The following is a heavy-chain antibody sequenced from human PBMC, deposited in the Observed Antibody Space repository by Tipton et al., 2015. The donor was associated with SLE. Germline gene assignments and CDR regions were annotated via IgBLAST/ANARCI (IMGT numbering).Heavy chain of an antibody. CDR2: IYYSGST. V-gene: IGHV4-31*03. D-gene: IGHD3-16*01. CDR1: GGSISSGGYY. CDR3: ARKRLPDLDFDL. Sequence: TLSLTCTVSGGSISSGGYYWSWIRQHPGKGLERIGYIYYSGSTYYNPSLKSRVTISIDTSRNQFSLKLSSVTAADTAVYYCARKRLPDLDFDLWGRGPLVTVSS. J-gene: IGHJ2*01.